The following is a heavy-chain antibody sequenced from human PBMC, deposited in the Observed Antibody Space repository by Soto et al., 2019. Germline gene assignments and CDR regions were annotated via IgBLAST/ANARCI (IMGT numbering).Heavy chain of an antibody. CDR3: ASTAVTTDHDY. CDR2: IKQDGSEK. Sequence: PGGSLRLSCAASGFTFSSFWMSWVRQAPGKGLEWVANIKQDGSEKYYVDSVKGRFTISRDNAKNSLYLQMNSLRAEDTAVYYCASTAVTTDHDYWGQGTLVTVSS. V-gene: IGHV3-7*01. D-gene: IGHD4-17*01. J-gene: IGHJ4*02. CDR1: GFTFSSFW.